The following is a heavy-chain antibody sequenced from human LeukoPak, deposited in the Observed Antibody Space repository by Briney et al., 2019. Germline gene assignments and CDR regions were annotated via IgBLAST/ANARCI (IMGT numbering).Heavy chain of an antibody. CDR2: ISYDGSNK. CDR3: ARAHRQQLVQIGY. D-gene: IGHD6-13*01. CDR1: GFTFSSYA. Sequence: GSLRLSCAASGFTFSSYAMHWVRQAPGKGLEWVAVISYDGSNKYYADSVKGRFTISRDNPKNTLYLQMNSLRAEDTAVYYCARAHRQQLVQIGYWGQGTLVTVSS. V-gene: IGHV3-30*01. J-gene: IGHJ4*02.